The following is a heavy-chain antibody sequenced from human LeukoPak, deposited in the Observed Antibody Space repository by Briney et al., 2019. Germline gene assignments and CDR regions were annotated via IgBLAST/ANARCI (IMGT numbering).Heavy chain of an antibody. CDR2: IYYSGST. CDR1: GGSISSYY. D-gene: IGHD4-17*01. J-gene: IGHJ4*02. V-gene: IGHV4-59*08. CDR3: ASAQTTSFDY. Sequence: SETLSLTCTVSGGSISSYYWSWIRQPPGEGLEWIGYIYYSGSTNYNPSLKSRVTISVDTSKNQFSLKLSSVTAADTAVYYCASAQTTSFDYWGQGTLVTVSS.